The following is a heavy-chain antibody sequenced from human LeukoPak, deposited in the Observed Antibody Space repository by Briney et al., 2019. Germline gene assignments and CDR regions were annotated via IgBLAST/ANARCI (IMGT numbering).Heavy chain of an antibody. CDR3: AKDRLEWGFDY. V-gene: IGHV3-23*01. D-gene: IGHD3-3*01. CDR1: GFSFSSNA. J-gene: IGHJ4*02. Sequence: GGSLRLSCAASGFSFSSNAMSWVRQAPGKWLEWVSAISGSGGSTYYADSVKGRFTISRDNSKNTLYLQMNSLRAEDTAVYYCAKDRLEWGFDYWGQGTLVTVSS. CDR2: ISGSGGST.